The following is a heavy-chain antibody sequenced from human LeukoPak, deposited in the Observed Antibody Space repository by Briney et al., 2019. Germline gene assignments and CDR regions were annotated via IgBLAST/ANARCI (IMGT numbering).Heavy chain of an antibody. J-gene: IGHJ6*02. V-gene: IGHV3-30-3*01. D-gene: IGHD3-10*01. Sequence: PGGSLRLSCAASGFTFSSYAMHWVRQAPGKGLEWVAVISCDGSNKYYADSVKGRFTISRDNSKNTLYLQMNSLRAEDTAVYYCARVRRRYYGSGSWSLYVWGQGTTVTVSS. CDR1: GFTFSSYA. CDR3: ARVRRRYYGSGSWSLYV. CDR2: ISCDGSNK.